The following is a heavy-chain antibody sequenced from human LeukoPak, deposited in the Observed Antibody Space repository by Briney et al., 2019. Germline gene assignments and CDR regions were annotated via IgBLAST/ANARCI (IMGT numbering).Heavy chain of an antibody. Sequence: TSETLSLTCTVSGGSISSYYWSWIRQPPGKGLEWIGYIYYSGSTNYNPSLKSRVTISVDTSKNQFSLKLSSVTAADTAVYYCARQTHDILTGYYGFDYWGQGTLVTVSS. J-gene: IGHJ4*02. CDR3: ARQTHDILTGYYGFDY. CDR1: GGSISSYY. CDR2: IYYSGST. V-gene: IGHV4-59*08. D-gene: IGHD3-9*01.